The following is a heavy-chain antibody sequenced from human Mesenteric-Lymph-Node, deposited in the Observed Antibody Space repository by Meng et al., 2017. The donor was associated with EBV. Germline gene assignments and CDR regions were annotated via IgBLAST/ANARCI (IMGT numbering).Heavy chain of an antibody. Sequence: QVQLQPWGGGLLKPSETLSLTCAVFGESFTPYFWSWIRQPPGKGLEWIGEISHGGSINYNPSLKSRLTISVDTSSNLFSLNINSVTVADTAVYYCARGGLQSSGWYKERPHWGQGTLVTVSS. CDR1: GESFTPYF. V-gene: IGHV4-34*02. CDR2: ISHGGSI. CDR3: ARGGLQSSGWYKERPH. D-gene: IGHD6-19*01. J-gene: IGHJ4*02.